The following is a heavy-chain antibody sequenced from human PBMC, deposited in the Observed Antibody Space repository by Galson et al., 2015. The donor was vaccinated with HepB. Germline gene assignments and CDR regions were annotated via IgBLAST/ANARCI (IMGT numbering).Heavy chain of an antibody. V-gene: IGHV3-53*04. CDR3: ARVSSGWYGSYYFDY. CDR2: IYSGGST. Sequence: LRLSCAASGFTVSSHYMSWVRQAPGKGLEWVSVIYSGGSTYYADSVKGRFTISRHNSKNTLYLQMNSLRAEDTAVYYCARVSSGWYGSYYFDYWGQGTLVTVSS. J-gene: IGHJ4*02. CDR1: GFTVSSHY. D-gene: IGHD6-19*01.